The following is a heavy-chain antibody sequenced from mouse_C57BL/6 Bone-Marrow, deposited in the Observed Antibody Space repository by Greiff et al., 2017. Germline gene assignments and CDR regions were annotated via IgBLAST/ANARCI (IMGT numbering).Heavy chain of an antibody. Sequence: QVQLQQPGAELVKPGASVQLSCKASGYTFTSYWMHWVKQRPGQGLEWIGMIHPNSGSNNYNEKFKSKATLTVDKSSSTAYMQLSSLTSEDSAVYYCARSETSPFAYWGQGTLVTVSA. V-gene: IGHV1-64*01. CDR3: ARSETSPFAY. CDR2: IHPNSGSN. CDR1: GYTFTSYW. J-gene: IGHJ3*01.